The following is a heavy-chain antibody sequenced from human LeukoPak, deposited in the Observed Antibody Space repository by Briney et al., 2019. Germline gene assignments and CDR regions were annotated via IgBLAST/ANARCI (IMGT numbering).Heavy chain of an antibody. V-gene: IGHV1-24*01. Sequence: ASVKVSCKVSGCTLTELSMHWVRQAPGKGLEWMGGFDPKDGETIYAQKFQGRVTMTEDTSTDTAYMELSSLGSEDTAVYYCATALLLYSSSYYYGMDVWGQGTTVTVSS. CDR1: GCTLTELS. J-gene: IGHJ6*02. CDR3: ATALLLYSSSYYYGMDV. CDR2: FDPKDGET. D-gene: IGHD6-13*01.